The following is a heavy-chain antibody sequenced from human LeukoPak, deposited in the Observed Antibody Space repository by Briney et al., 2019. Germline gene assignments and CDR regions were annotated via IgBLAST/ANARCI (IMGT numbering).Heavy chain of an antibody. CDR2: IIPIFGTA. CDR1: GGTFSSYA. D-gene: IGHD3-22*01. J-gene: IGHJ4*02. V-gene: IGHV1-69*13. CDR3: ARPIYDSSGFDY. Sequence: ASVKVSCKASGGTFSSYAISWVRQAPGQGLEWMGGIIPIFGTANYAQKFQGRVTITADESTSTAYMELSSLRSEDTAVYYCARPIYDSSGFDYWGQGTLVTVSS.